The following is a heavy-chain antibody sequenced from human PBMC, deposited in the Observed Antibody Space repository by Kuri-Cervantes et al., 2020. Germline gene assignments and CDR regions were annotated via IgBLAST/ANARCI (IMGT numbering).Heavy chain of an antibody. Sequence: LSLTCAASGFTFSSYDTHWVRQATGKGLEWVSAIGTAGDTYYPGSVKGRFTISRENAKNSLYLQMNSLRAGDTAVYYCARASADGGYDYWGQGTLVTVSS. CDR1: GFTFSSYD. J-gene: IGHJ4*02. CDR3: ARASADGGYDY. CDR2: IGTAGDT. D-gene: IGHD5-12*01. V-gene: IGHV3-13*01.